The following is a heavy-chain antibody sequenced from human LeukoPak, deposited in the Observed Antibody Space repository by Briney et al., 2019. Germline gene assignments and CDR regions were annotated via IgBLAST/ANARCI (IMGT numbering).Heavy chain of an antibody. CDR2: INTNTGNP. J-gene: IGHJ3*02. D-gene: IGHD3-10*01. CDR3: ARGGPLWFGELASHDAFDI. CDR1: GYTFTSYA. Sequence: ASVTVSCKASGYTFTSYAMNWVRQAPGQGLEWMGWINTNTGNPTYAQGFTGRFVFSLDTSVSTAYLQISSLKAEDTAVYYCARGGPLWFGELASHDAFDIWGQGTMVTVSS. V-gene: IGHV7-4-1*02.